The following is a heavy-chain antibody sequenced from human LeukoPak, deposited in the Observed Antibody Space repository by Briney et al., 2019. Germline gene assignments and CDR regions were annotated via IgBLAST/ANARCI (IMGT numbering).Heavy chain of an antibody. CDR1: GFSLSGYW. J-gene: IGHJ5*02. Sequence: GGSLRLSCVASGFSLSGYWVYWVRQAPGKGLMYISRNNGDGSTTNYADVVKGRFTKSRDNVKNTLYLQMNSLRVEDTAVYYCARDPRNVGLAPWGQGTLVTVSS. V-gene: IGHV3-74*01. D-gene: IGHD2-15*01. CDR2: NNGDGSTT. CDR3: ARDPRNVGLAP.